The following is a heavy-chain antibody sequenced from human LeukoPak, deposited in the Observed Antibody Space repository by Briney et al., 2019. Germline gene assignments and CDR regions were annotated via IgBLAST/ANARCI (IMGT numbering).Heavy chain of an antibody. CDR2: IKSNSDGGTT. J-gene: IGHJ4*02. V-gene: IGHV3-15*01. CDR1: GFSFTSAW. D-gene: IGHD2-15*01. CDR3: AHSGASDY. Sequence: GGSLRLSCGVSGFSFTSAWMIWVRQAPGKGLEWVGRIKSNSDGGTTDYAAPVRGRFTISRDDSSNTLYLQMNSLNTDDTAVYYCAHSGASDYWGQGTLVTVSS.